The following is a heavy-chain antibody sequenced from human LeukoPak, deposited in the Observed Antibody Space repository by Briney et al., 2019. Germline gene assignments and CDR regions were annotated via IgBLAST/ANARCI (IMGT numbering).Heavy chain of an antibody. V-gene: IGHV4-59*01. CDR3: ARGLPLPDYYGSGSFDY. D-gene: IGHD3-10*01. CDR2: ISYSGSP. J-gene: IGHJ4*02. Sequence: SETLSLTCTVSGGSISSYYWSWIRQPPGKGLEWIGYISYSGSPNYNPSLKSRVTMSVDTSKTQFSLKLTSVNAADTAVYYCARGLPLPDYYGSGSFDYWGRGTLVTVSS. CDR1: GGSISSYY.